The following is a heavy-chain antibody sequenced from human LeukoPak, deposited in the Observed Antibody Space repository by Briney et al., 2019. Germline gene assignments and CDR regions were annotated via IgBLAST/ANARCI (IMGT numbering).Heavy chain of an antibody. V-gene: IGHV4-4*07. CDR1: GGSISSYY. D-gene: IGHD6-13*01. J-gene: IGHJ5*02. Sequence: SETLSLTCTVSGGSISSYYWSWIRQPAGKGLEWIGRIYTSGSTNYNPSLKSRVTMSVDTSKNQFSLKLSSVTAADTAVYYFAREVLLAAACRWFDPWGQGTLVTVSS. CDR2: IYTSGST. CDR3: AREVLLAAACRWFDP.